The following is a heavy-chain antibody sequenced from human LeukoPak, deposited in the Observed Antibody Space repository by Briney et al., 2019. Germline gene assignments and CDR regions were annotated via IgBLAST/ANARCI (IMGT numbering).Heavy chain of an antibody. D-gene: IGHD6-19*01. Sequence: GGSLRLSCAASGFTFSSYTMNWVRQAPGKGLEWVSSLSSSSSYIYYADSMKGRFTISRDNAKNSLYLQMNSLRAEDTAVYYCARDIHGGWYGDWGQGTLVTVSS. CDR3: ARDIHGGWYGD. CDR1: GFTFSSYT. V-gene: IGHV3-21*01. J-gene: IGHJ4*02. CDR2: LSSSSSYI.